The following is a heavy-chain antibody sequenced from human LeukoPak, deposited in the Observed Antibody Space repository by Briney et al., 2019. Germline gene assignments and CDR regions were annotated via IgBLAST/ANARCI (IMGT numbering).Heavy chain of an antibody. J-gene: IGHJ4*02. CDR3: ARDLHPSGWSDFDY. D-gene: IGHD6-19*01. CDR1: GFTFSSYS. CDR2: ISSSSSYI. V-gene: IGHV3-21*01. Sequence: GGSLRLSCAASGFTFSSYSMNWVRQAPGKGLEWVSSISSSSSYIYYADSVKGRFTISRDIFKNTLYLQMNSLRVEDTAVYYCARDLHPSGWSDFDYWGQGTLVTVSS.